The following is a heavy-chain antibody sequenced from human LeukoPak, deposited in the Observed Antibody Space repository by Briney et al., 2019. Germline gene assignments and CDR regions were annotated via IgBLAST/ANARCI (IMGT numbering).Heavy chain of an antibody. V-gene: IGHV7-4-1*02. Sequence: ASVKVSCKASGYTFTSYAMNWVRQAPGQGLEWMGWINTNTGNPTYAQGFTGRFVFSLDTSVSTAYLQISSLKAEDTAVYYCARGVVVPAASHYYYMDVWGKGTTVTVSS. J-gene: IGHJ6*03. CDR2: INTNTGNP. D-gene: IGHD2-2*01. CDR3: ARGVVVPAASHYYYMDV. CDR1: GYTFTSYA.